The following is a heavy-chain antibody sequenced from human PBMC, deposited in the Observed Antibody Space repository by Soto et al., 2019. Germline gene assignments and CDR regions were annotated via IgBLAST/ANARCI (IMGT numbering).Heavy chain of an antibody. D-gene: IGHD3-16*02. J-gene: IGHJ4*02. CDR2: ISGSGGST. Sequence: GGSLRLSCAASGFTFSSYAMSWVRQAPGKGLEWVSAISGSGGSTYYADSVKGRFTISRDNSKNTLYLQMNSLRAEDTAVYYCATLGRYYDYVWGSYRYRDLDYWGQGTLVTSPQ. CDR1: GFTFSSYA. CDR3: ATLGRYYDYVWGSYRYRDLDY. V-gene: IGHV3-23*01.